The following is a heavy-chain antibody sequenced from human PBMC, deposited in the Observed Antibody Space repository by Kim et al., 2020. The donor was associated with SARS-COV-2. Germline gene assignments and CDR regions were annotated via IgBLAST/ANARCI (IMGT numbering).Heavy chain of an antibody. J-gene: IGHJ4*02. D-gene: IGHD6-13*01. CDR2: ISSSSSYI. Sequence: GGSLRLSCAASGFTFSSYSMNWVRQAPGKGLEWVSSISSSSSYIYYADSVKGRFTISRDNAKNSLYLQMNSLRAEDTAVYYCATMYSSSWYNYFDYWGQGTLVTVSS. CDR1: GFTFSSYS. CDR3: ATMYSSSWYNYFDY. V-gene: IGHV3-21*01.